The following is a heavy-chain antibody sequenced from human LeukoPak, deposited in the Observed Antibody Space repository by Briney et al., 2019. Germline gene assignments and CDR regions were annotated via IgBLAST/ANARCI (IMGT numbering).Heavy chain of an antibody. Sequence: SETLSLTCTVSGGSLSSSRYFWGWIPQPPGKGLEWFGTISYSGSTYYNPSLKSRVTISVDTSKNQFSLRLTSVTATETAVYYCARVAFGGYSYGYVDFWGQGTLVTVSS. CDR2: ISYSGST. V-gene: IGHV4-39*01. CDR1: GGSLSSSRYF. D-gene: IGHD5-18*01. CDR3: ARVAFGGYSYGYVDF. J-gene: IGHJ4*02.